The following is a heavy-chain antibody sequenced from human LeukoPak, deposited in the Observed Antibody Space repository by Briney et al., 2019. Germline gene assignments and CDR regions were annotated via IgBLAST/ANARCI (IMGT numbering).Heavy chain of an antibody. CDR1: GFTFSSYA. V-gene: IGHV3-23*01. D-gene: IGHD5-18*01. CDR2: ISGSGGST. CDR3: VSRGGYSYGYYHYYGMDV. J-gene: IGHJ6*02. Sequence: GGSLRLSCAASGFTFSSYAMSWVRQAPGKGLEWVSAISGSGGSTYYADSVKGRFTISRDNSKNTLYLQMNSLRAEDTAVYYCVSRGGYSYGYYHYYGMDVWGQGTTVTVSS.